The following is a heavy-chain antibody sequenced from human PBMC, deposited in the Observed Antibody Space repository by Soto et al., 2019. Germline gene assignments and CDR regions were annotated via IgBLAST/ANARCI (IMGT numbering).Heavy chain of an antibody. CDR1: GFTFSSYA. CDR2: ISGSGGST. CDR3: AKKVLRYFVCYGMDV. Sequence: GGSLRLSCAASGFTFSSYAMSWVRQAPGKGLEWVSAISGSGGSTYYADSVKGRFTISRDNSKNTLYLQMNSLRAEDTAVYYCAKKVLRYFVCYGMDVWGQGTTVTVSS. D-gene: IGHD3-9*01. V-gene: IGHV3-23*01. J-gene: IGHJ6*02.